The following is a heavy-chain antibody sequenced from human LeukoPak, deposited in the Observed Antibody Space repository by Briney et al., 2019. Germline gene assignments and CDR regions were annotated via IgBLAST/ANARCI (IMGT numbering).Heavy chain of an antibody. J-gene: IGHJ6*02. CDR1: GYTLTELS. V-gene: IGHV1-24*01. Sequence: ASVKVSCKVSGYTLTELSMHWVRQAPGKGFEGMGGFDPEDGETICAQKFQGRVTMTEDTSTDTAYMELSSLRSEDTAVYYCATDLGVDFGMDVWGQGTTVTVSS. CDR2: FDPEDGET. D-gene: IGHD3-3*01. CDR3: ATDLGVDFGMDV.